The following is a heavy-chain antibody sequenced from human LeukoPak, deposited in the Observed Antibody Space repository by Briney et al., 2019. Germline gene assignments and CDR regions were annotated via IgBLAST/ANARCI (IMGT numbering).Heavy chain of an antibody. Sequence: KAGESLKISCKGSGYSFTSYWIGWVRQMPGKGLEWMGIIYPGDSDTRYSPSFQGQVTISADKSISTAYLQWSSLKASDTAMYYCAVIVTTVTTFPDPFDIWGQGTMVTVSS. D-gene: IGHD4-17*01. CDR3: AVIVTTVTTFPDPFDI. CDR2: IYPGDSDT. CDR1: GYSFTSYW. J-gene: IGHJ3*02. V-gene: IGHV5-51*01.